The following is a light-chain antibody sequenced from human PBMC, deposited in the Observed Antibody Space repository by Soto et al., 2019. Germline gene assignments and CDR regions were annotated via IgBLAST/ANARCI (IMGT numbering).Light chain of an antibody. J-gene: IGKJ4*01. CDR3: QQYDHLPPLS. CDR1: QDIKNY. CDR2: DAS. Sequence: DIQMTQSPSSLSASVGDRVTITCQASQDIKNYLNWYQQKPGKAPNILIFDASTFITGVTSRFSGGGAGTHFTFTIISLQPEDVAAYYCQQYDHLPPLSFGGGTKVEIK. V-gene: IGKV1-33*01.